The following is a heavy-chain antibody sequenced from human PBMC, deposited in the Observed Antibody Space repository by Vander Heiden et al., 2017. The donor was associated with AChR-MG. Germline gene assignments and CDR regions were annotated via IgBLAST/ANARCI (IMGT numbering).Heavy chain of an antibody. CDR2: IIPILGIA. CDR3: ARVSGGGDYLGAIY. Sequence: QVQLVQSGAEVKKPGSSVKVSCKASAGTFSSCAISWVRQAPGQGLEWMGRIIPILGIANYAQKFQGRVTITADKSTSTAYMELSSLRSEDTAVYYCARVSGGGDYLGAIYWGQGTLVTVSS. CDR1: AGTFSSCA. V-gene: IGHV1-69*04. D-gene: IGHD2-21*02. J-gene: IGHJ4*02.